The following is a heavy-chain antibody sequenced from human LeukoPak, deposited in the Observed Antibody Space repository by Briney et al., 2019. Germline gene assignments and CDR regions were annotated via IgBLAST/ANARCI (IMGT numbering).Heavy chain of an antibody. Sequence: SETLSPTCTVSGGSISGYYWSWIRQPPGKGLEWIGFIFYTGSTNYNPSLKSRVTISVDTSKNQFSLRLSSVTAADTAVYSCARGGGYNTFDYWGQGTLVTVSS. D-gene: IGHD5-24*01. V-gene: IGHV4-59*01. CDR1: GGSISGYY. CDR3: ARGGGYNTFDY. CDR2: IFYTGST. J-gene: IGHJ4*02.